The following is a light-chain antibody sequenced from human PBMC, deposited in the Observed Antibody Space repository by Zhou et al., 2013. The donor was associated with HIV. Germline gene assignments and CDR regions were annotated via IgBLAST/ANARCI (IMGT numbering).Light chain of an antibody. CDR2: GAS. V-gene: IGKV3-20*01. J-gene: IGKJ3*01. CDR3: QLYDNSPRFT. CDR1: QSISNTY. Sequence: EIVLTQSPGTLSLSPGERATLSCRASQSISNTYLAWYQQIPGQAPRVLIYGASTRATGIPDRFSGSGSGTDFTLTISRLEPEDSAIYYCQLYDNSPRFTFGPGTKVDI.